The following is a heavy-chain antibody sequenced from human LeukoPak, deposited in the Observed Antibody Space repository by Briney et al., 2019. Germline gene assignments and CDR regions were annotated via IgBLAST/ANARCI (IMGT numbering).Heavy chain of an antibody. J-gene: IGHJ4*02. CDR1: GFSFISYG. V-gene: IGHV3-30*18. CDR3: AKRPPNSGNYFTYFDY. Sequence: GGSLRLSCAASGFSFISYGMHWVRQAPGRGLEWVGVISDDGRRKDYADSVKGRFTISRDNSKDTLYLQMNSLRAEDTAVYYCAKRPPNSGNYFTYFDYWAKETLFTAS. CDR2: ISDDGRRK. D-gene: IGHD2/OR15-2a*01.